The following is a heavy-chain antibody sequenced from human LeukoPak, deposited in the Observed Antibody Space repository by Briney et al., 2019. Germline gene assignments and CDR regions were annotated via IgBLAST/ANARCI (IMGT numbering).Heavy chain of an antibody. J-gene: IGHJ4*02. D-gene: IGHD3-22*01. Sequence: SQTLSHTCTVSGGSISSGDYYWSWIRQPPGKGLEWIGYIYYSGSTYYNPSLKSRVTISVDTSKNQFSLKLSSVTAADTAVYYCARDNERDSSGYSGYWGQGTLVTVSS. CDR1: GGSISSGDYY. V-gene: IGHV4-30-4*08. CDR3: ARDNERDSSGYSGY. CDR2: IYYSGST.